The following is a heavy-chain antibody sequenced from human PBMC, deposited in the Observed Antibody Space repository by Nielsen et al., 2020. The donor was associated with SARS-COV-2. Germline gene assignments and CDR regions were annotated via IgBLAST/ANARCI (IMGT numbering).Heavy chain of an antibody. D-gene: IGHD3-10*01. CDR1: GFTMTMDV. J-gene: IGHJ6*03. Sequence: LSLTCAVSGFTMTMDVLPWIRQPPGKGLEGVGVRTYGGSNKYYAQYMKGRFTVDRDNSKNTLFLQMNSLKPEASAVYYCPKDPWYYVGSGTYYYDNMDVWGQGAMVTVSS. CDR2: RTYGGSNK. V-gene: IGHV3-30*18. CDR3: PKDPWYYVGSGTYYYDNMDV.